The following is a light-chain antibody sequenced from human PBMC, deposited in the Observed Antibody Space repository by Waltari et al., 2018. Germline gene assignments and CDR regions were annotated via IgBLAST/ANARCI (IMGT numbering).Light chain of an antibody. V-gene: IGKV3-11*01. CDR3: QQRYTWPLA. Sequence: EIVLTQSPATLSLSPGQSAALSCRASQTISTSLAWYQQKPGQPPRLVLYDASNRATDIPARFSGSGSETDFNLTISSLEAEDFAVYYCQQRYTWPLAFGGGTTVEIK. CDR1: QTISTS. CDR2: DAS. J-gene: IGKJ4*01.